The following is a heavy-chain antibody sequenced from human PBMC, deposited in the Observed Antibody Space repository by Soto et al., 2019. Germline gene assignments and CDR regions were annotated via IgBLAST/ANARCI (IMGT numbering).Heavy chain of an antibody. CDR3: VRSKTGELSPIGY. CDR1: GGSISSYY. CDR2: IYYSGST. Sequence: VQLQESGPGLVKPSETLSLTCTVSGGSISSYYWSWIRQPPGKGLEWIGYIYYSGSTKYNPSLKSRVTISVDTSKNQFSLKLSSVTAADTAVYYCVRSKTGELSPIGYWGQGTPVTVSS. V-gene: IGHV4-59*01. J-gene: IGHJ4*02. D-gene: IGHD3-16*02.